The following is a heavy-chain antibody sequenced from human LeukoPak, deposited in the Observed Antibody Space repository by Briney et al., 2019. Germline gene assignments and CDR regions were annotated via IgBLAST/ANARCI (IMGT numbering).Heavy chain of an antibody. CDR3: ARDPRDPLHDAFGI. Sequence: ASETLSLTCTVSGYSISSGYYWGWIRQPPGKGLEWIGSIYHSGSTYYNPSLKSRVTISVDTSKNQFSLKLSSVTAADTAVYYCARDPRDPLHDAFGIWGQGTMVTVSS. D-gene: IGHD2-21*02. J-gene: IGHJ3*02. CDR2: IYHSGST. V-gene: IGHV4-38-2*02. CDR1: GYSISSGYY.